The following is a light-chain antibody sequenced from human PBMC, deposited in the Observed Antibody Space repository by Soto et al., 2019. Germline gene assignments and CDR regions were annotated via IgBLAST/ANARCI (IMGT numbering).Light chain of an antibody. Sequence: QSVLTQPPSASGTPGQRVTISCSGSSSNIGRNTVNWYQQLPGTAPKLLIYSNNRRPSAVPDRFSGSKSGTSASLAISGLQSEDEADYYCAAWDDSLNGYVFGTGTKLTV. CDR3: AAWDDSLNGYV. V-gene: IGLV1-44*01. J-gene: IGLJ1*01. CDR1: SSNIGRNT. CDR2: SNN.